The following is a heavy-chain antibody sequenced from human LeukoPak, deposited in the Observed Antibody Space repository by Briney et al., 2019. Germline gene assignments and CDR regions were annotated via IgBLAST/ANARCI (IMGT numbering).Heavy chain of an antibody. CDR3: ARDEAGTDGYDY. CDR2: IYYSGST. J-gene: IGHJ4*02. D-gene: IGHD6-19*01. Sequence: SETLSLTCTVSGGSISSGGYYWSWIRQHPGKGLEWIGYIYYSGSTYYNPSLKSRVTISVDTSKNQFSLKLSSVTAADTAVYYCARDEAGTDGYDYWGQGTLVIVSS. V-gene: IGHV4-31*03. CDR1: GGSISSGGYY.